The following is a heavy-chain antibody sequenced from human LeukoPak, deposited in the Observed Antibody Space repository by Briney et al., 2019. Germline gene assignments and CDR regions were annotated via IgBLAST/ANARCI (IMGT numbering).Heavy chain of an antibody. D-gene: IGHD4-17*01. CDR2: INSGGSST. CDR3: ARDRNYGDYLDAFDI. J-gene: IGHJ3*02. CDR1: GFTFSSYW. V-gene: IGHV3-74*01. Sequence: GGSLRLSCAASGFTFSSYWMHWVRQAPGKGLVWVSRINSGGSSTSYADSVKGRFTISRDNAKNTLYLQMNSLRAEDTAVYYCARDRNYGDYLDAFDIWGQGTMVTVSS.